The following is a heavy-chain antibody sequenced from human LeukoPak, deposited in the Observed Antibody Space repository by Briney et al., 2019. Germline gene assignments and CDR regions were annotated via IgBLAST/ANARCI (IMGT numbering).Heavy chain of an antibody. CDR2: INTSGST. J-gene: IGHJ4*02. CDR1: GGSISNYY. V-gene: IGHV4-4*07. CDR3: ARGRAVAEY. Sequence: SETLSLTCTVSGGSISNYYWSWIRQPAGKGLEWIGRINTSGSTNYNPSLKSRVTMSADTSKNQFSLQLSSATATDTAVYYCARGRAVAEYWGQGTLVTVSS. D-gene: IGHD6-19*01.